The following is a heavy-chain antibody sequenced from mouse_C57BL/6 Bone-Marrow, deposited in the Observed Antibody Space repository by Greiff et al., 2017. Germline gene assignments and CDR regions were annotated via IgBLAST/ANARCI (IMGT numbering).Heavy chain of an antibody. CDR2: IDPETGGT. CDR3: TRSTMITTRVYYFDY. D-gene: IGHD2-4*01. Sequence: VQLQQSGAELVRPGASVTLSCKASGYTFTDYEMHWVKQTPVHGLEWIGAIDPETGGTAYNQKFKGKAILTADKSSSTAYMELRSLTSEDSAVYYCTRSTMITTRVYYFDYWGQGTTRTVSS. CDR1: GYTFTDYE. V-gene: IGHV1-15*01. J-gene: IGHJ2*01.